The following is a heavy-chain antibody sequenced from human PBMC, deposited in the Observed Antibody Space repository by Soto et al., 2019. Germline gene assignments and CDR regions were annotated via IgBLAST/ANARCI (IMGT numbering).Heavy chain of an antibody. J-gene: IGHJ4*02. CDR2: ISSTTNYI. CDR1: VFTFTRYS. V-gene: IGHV3-21*06. Sequence: GGSLRLSCASSVFTFTRYSMNWVRQAPGKGLEWVSSISSTTNYIYYGDSMKGRFTISRDNTKNSLYLEMNSLRAEDTAVYYCARESEDLTSNFDYWGQGTLVTVSS. CDR3: ARESEDLTSNFDY.